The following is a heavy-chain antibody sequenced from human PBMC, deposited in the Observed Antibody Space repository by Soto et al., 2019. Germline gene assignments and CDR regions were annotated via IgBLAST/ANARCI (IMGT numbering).Heavy chain of an antibody. Sequence: QVQLQESGPGLVKPSQTLSLTCTVSGGSLSSGGYYWSWIRQHPGKGLEWIGYIYYSGSTYYNPSVKRRVTISVDTSKNQFSRKLSSVTAADTAVYYCAREPRGRLPWGSDYYFDYWGQGSLVTVSS. V-gene: IGHV4-31*03. CDR2: IYYSGST. CDR1: GGSLSSGGYY. D-gene: IGHD2-21*01. CDR3: AREPRGRLPWGSDYYFDY. J-gene: IGHJ4*02.